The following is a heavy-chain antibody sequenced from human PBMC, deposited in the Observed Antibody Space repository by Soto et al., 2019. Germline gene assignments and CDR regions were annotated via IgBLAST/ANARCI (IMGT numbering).Heavy chain of an antibody. CDR3: TTDVGYYGSGSPRDY. D-gene: IGHD3-10*01. CDR1: GFTFSNAW. J-gene: IGHJ4*02. CDR2: IKIKTDGGTT. Sequence: PGGSLRLSCAASGFTFSNAWMSWVRQAPGKGLEWVGRIKIKTDGGTTDYAAPVKGRFTISRDDSKNTLYLQMNSLKTEDTAVYYCTTDVGYYGSGSPRDYWGQGTLVTVSS. V-gene: IGHV3-15*01.